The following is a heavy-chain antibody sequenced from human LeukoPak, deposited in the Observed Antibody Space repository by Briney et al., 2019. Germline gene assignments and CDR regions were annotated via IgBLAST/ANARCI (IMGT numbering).Heavy chain of an antibody. CDR1: GFTFGDYA. D-gene: IGHD3-10*01. Sequence: GGSLRLSCTSSGFTFGDYAMSWVRQAPGKGLEWVGFIRSKPYGGTTEYAASVNGRFAIPRDDSKGIAYLQMYSLKTEDTAVYYCTRADGSGNYYAYYYYGIDVWGQGTTVTVSS. J-gene: IGHJ6*02. CDR3: TRADGSGNYYAYYYYGIDV. V-gene: IGHV3-49*04. CDR2: IRSKPYGGTT.